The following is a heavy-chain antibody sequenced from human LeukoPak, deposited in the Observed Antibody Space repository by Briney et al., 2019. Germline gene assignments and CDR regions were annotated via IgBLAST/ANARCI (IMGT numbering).Heavy chain of an antibody. CDR2: ISYDGTNK. D-gene: IGHD1-7*01. J-gene: IGHJ4*02. Sequence: GGSLRLPCAASGFTFSTYGMHWVRQAPGKGLEWVALISYDGTNKYYADSVEGRFTISRDNSKNTLFLQMNSLRPEDTAVYYCAKLRVVFNWNYAYYFDSWGQGTLVTVSS. V-gene: IGHV3-30*18. CDR3: AKLRVVFNWNYAYYFDS. CDR1: GFTFSTYG.